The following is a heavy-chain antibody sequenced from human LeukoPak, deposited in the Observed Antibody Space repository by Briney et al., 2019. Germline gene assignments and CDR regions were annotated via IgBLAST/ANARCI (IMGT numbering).Heavy chain of an antibody. CDR2: IYTSGST. D-gene: IGHD6-13*01. CDR1: GGSISSGSYY. Sequence: SETLSLTCTVSGGSISSGSYYWSWIRQPAGKGLEWIGRIYTSGSTNYNPSLKSRVTISVDTSKNQFSLKLSSVTAADTAVYYCARDKSSSPHYYYYNMDVWGKGTTVTVSS. CDR3: ARDKSSSPHYYYYNMDV. V-gene: IGHV4-61*02. J-gene: IGHJ6*03.